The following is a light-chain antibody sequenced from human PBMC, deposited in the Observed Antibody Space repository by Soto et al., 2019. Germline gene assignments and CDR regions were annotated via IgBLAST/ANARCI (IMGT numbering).Light chain of an antibody. CDR1: QSVSSN. CDR2: GAS. CDR3: QQYNNWPLT. V-gene: IGKV3-15*01. Sequence: EILMTQSPATLSVSQGERVTLSCGASQSVSSNLAWYQQKPGQAPRLLIYGASTRATSVPARFSGSGSGTEFTLTISSLQSEDFAVYYWQQYNNWPLTFGGGTKVEIK. J-gene: IGKJ4*01.